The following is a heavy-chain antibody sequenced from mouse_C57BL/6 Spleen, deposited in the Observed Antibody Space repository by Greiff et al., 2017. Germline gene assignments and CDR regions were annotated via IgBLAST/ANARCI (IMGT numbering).Heavy chain of an antibody. J-gene: IGHJ2*01. CDR1: GYTFTSYW. V-gene: IGHV1-52*01. CDR2: IDPSDSET. CDR3: ARRRDYDYFDY. D-gene: IGHD2-4*01. Sequence: VQLQQPGAELVRPGSSVKLSCKASGYTFTSYWMHWVKQRPIQGLEWIGNIDPSDSETHYNQKFKDKATLTVDKSSSTAYMQLSSLTSEDSAVYYCARRRDYDYFDYWGQGTTLTVSS.